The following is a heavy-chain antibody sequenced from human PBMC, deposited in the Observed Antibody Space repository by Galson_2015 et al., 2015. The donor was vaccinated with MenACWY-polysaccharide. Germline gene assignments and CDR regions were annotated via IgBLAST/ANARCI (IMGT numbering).Heavy chain of an antibody. CDR1: PVTFKSYT. CDR2: VSRSGINI. D-gene: IGHD5-24*01. CDR3: ARDMKMGSENPYYSGMDF. V-gene: IGHV3-21*06. J-gene: IGHJ6*02. Sequence: SLRLSCAASPVTFKSYTVNWVRQSPGKGLAWISSVSRSGINIYYAKSVESRFTISKDRASNSIVLQMSRLRVEDSGVYHCARDMKMGSENPYYSGMDFWGRGT.